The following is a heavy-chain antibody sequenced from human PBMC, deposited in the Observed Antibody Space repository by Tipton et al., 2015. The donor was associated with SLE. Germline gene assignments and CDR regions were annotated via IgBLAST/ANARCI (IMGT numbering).Heavy chain of an antibody. D-gene: IGHD6-6*01. V-gene: IGHV4-4*02. J-gene: IGHJ4*02. CDR1: GGSISSSNW. CDR2: IYHSGST. CDR3: ARVWGQLANCFDY. Sequence: TLSLTCAVSGGSISSSNWWSWVRQPPGKGLEWIGEIYHSGSTNYNPSLKSRVTISVDKSKNQFSLKLSSVTAADTAVYYCARVWGQLANCFDYWGQGTLVTVSS.